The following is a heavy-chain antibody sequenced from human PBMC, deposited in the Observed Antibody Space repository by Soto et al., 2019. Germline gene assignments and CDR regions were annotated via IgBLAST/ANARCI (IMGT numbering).Heavy chain of an antibody. CDR1: GGSISSYY. D-gene: IGHD3-16*01. CDR3: ARLFRDDFGPLFDY. V-gene: IGHV4-59*08. J-gene: IGHJ4*02. CDR2: IYYSGST. Sequence: QVQLQESGPGLVKPSETLSLTCTVSGGSISSYYWSWIRQPPGKGLEWIGYIYYSGSTNYNPSHKSRVTISVDTSKNQFSLKLSSVTAADTAVYYCARLFRDDFGPLFDYWGQGTLVTVSS.